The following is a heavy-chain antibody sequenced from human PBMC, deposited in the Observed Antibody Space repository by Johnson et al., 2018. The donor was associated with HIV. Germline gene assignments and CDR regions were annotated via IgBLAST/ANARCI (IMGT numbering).Heavy chain of an antibody. Sequence: QVQLVESGGGVVQPGRSLRLSCAASGFTFSSYGMHWVRQAPGKGLEWVAVISYDGSNKFYAESVKGRFSISRDNSKNTLYLQMNSLRADDTAVYYCATDGPCSTSWYCTFYIWGQGTMVTVSS. CDR3: ATDGPCSTSWYCTFYI. D-gene: IGHD6-13*01. V-gene: IGHV3-30*03. J-gene: IGHJ3*02. CDR1: GFTFSSYG. CDR2: ISYDGSNK.